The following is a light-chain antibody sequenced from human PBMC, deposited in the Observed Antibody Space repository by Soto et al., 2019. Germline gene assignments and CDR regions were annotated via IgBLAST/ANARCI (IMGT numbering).Light chain of an antibody. CDR3: QNYHSAPWT. Sequence: DIQMTQSPSSLSASVGDRVTITCRASQVISDYLAWYQQKPGKVPKLLSYTASTLQSGVPFRFSGSGSGTDFTLTISSLQPEDVATYYCQNYHSAPWTFGQGTKVEI. J-gene: IGKJ1*01. CDR1: QVISDY. CDR2: TAS. V-gene: IGKV1-27*01.